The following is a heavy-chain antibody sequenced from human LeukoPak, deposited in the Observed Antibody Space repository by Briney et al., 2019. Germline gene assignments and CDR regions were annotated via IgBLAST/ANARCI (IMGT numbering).Heavy chain of an antibody. V-gene: IGHV1-24*01. Sequence: GASVKVSCKASGYTFTGYYLHWVRQAPGQGLEWMGGFDPEDGETIYAQKFQGRVTMTEDTSTDTAYMELSSLRSEDTAVYYCATGPNYYFDYWGQGTLVTVSS. CDR3: ATGPNYYFDY. CDR2: FDPEDGET. CDR1: GYTFTGYY. D-gene: IGHD4/OR15-4a*01. J-gene: IGHJ4*02.